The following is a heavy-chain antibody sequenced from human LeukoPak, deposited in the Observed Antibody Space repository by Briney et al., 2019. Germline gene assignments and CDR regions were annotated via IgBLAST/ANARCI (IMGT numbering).Heavy chain of an antibody. V-gene: IGHV1-69*13. CDR3: ARVLVRNLGATYYFDY. CDR1: GGTFSSYA. CDR2: IIPIFGTA. Sequence: ASVKVSCKASGGTFSSYAISWVRQAPGQGLEWMGGIIPIFGTANYAQKFQGRVTITADESTSTAYMELSSLRSEDTAVYYCARVLVRNLGATYYFDYWGQGTLVTVSS. J-gene: IGHJ4*02. D-gene: IGHD1-26*01.